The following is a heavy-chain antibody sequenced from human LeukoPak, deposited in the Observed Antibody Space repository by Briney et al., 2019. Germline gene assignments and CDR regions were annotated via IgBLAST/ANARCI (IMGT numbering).Heavy chain of an antibody. D-gene: IGHD4-17*01. Sequence: SETLSLTCTVSGGSISSYYWSWIRQPPGKGLEWIGYIYYSGSTNYNPSLKSRVTISVDTSKNQFSLKLSSVTAADTAVYYCARALSDYGDYRFDYWGLGTLVTVSS. CDR1: GGSISSYY. J-gene: IGHJ4*02. CDR2: IYYSGST. CDR3: ARALSDYGDYRFDY. V-gene: IGHV4-59*01.